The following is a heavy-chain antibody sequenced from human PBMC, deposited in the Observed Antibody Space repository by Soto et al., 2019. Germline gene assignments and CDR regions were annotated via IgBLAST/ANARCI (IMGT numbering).Heavy chain of an antibody. J-gene: IGHJ4*02. D-gene: IGHD6-19*01. CDR2: VSHDGRNT. Sequence: VQLVESGGGVVQPGRSLRLSCAASGFTFSDYAMHWVRQAPGKGLEWVAVVSHDGRNTHYADSVKGRFTISRDSSKNTGALEMTSLRAEDTAVYYCAKGGRQWLVTSGFNYWGQGDLVTVSS. V-gene: IGHV3-30*18. CDR1: GFTFSDYA. CDR3: AKGGRQWLVTSGFNY.